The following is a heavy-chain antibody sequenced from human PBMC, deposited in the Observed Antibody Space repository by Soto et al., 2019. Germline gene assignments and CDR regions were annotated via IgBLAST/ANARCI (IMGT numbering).Heavy chain of an antibody. D-gene: IGHD4-17*01. Sequence: QVQLVESGGGVVQPGRSLRLSCAASGFTFSSYGMHWVRQAPGKGLEWVAVISYDGSNKYYADSVKGRFTISRDNSKNPLYLQMNSLRAEDTAVYYCAKEMDYGDYKTLLDYWGQGTLVTVSS. CDR2: ISYDGSNK. V-gene: IGHV3-30*18. CDR1: GFTFSSYG. J-gene: IGHJ4*02. CDR3: AKEMDYGDYKTLLDY.